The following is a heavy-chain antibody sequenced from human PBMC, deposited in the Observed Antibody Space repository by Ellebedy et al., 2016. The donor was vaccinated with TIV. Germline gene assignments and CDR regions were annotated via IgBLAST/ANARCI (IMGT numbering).Heavy chain of an antibody. CDR1: GGSIRSDGFF. CDR2: SDYRGRA. CDR3: ARDLYSGHYEGFGAFDI. Sequence: MPSETLSLTCTVSGGSIRSDGFFRSWIRQHPGKGLEWIGFSDYRGRAHYNPSLKSRLTISVDTSNNQFPLKLSSVTVADTAVYYCARDLYSGHYEGFGAFDIWGQGTLVTVSS. J-gene: IGHJ3*02. D-gene: IGHD1-26*01. V-gene: IGHV4-31*03.